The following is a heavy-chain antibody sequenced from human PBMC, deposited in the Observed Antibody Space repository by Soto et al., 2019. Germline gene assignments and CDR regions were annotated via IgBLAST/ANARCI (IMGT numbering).Heavy chain of an antibody. D-gene: IGHD2-15*01. V-gene: IGHV3-21*04. CDR3: ARVFGYCSGGACSSLDY. CDR2: ISSSSTYI. J-gene: IGHJ4*02. CDR1: GFTFSSHT. Sequence: GGSVRLSCAASGFTFSSHTMNWVRQAPGKGLEWVSSISSSSTYIYYADSVKGRFTISRDNAKNSLYLQMNSLRAEDTAVYYCARVFGYCSGGACSSLDYWGQGTLVTVSS.